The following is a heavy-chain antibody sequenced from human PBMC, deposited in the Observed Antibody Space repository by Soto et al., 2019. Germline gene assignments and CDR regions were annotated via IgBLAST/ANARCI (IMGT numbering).Heavy chain of an antibody. Sequence: QVQLQESGPGLVKPSGTLSLTCDVSGVSISSSNWWSWVRQPPGKGLEWIGEIYHDGSTNYNPSLKSRVTISVDKSKNQFSLKLSSVTAADTAVYFCARGALNCAHWYFDLWGRGTLVTVSS. CDR2: IYHDGST. D-gene: IGHD1-20*01. CDR1: GVSISSSNW. V-gene: IGHV4-4*02. J-gene: IGHJ2*01. CDR3: ARGALNCAHWYFDL.